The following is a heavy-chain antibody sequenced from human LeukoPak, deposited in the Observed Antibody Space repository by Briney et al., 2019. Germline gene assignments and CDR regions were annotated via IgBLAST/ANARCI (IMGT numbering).Heavy chain of an antibody. CDR2: IKQDGSEK. J-gene: IGHJ4*02. CDR3: ARDPYSSGWSHFDY. Sequence: GGSLRLSCAASGFTFSSYWMSWVRQAPGKGLEWVANIKQDGSEKYYVDSVKGRFTISRDNAKNSLYLQMNSLRAEDTAVYYCARDPYSSGWSHFDYWGQGTLVTVSS. V-gene: IGHV3-7*01. D-gene: IGHD6-19*01. CDR1: GFTFSSYW.